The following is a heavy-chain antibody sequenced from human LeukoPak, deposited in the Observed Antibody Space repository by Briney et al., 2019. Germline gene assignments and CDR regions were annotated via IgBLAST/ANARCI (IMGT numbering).Heavy chain of an antibody. J-gene: IGHJ4*02. V-gene: IGHV1-69*13. CDR1: GGTFSSYA. D-gene: IGHD6-13*01. Sequence: ASVKVSCKASGGTFSSYAISWVRQAPGQGLEWMGGIIPIFGTANYAQKFQGRVTITADESTSTAYMELSSLRSEDTAVYYCASSSLNQQLVLSNWTYYFDYWGQGTLVTVSS. CDR3: ASSSLNQQLVLSNWTYYFDY. CDR2: IIPIFGTA.